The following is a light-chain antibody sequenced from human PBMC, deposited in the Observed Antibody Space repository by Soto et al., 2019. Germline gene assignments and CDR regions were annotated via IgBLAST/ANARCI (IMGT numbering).Light chain of an antibody. CDR3: QQSYRTPYT. Sequence: IQLTQSPSSLSASVGDRVTITCRASQAISFYVAWYQQRPGRAPQLLIYAASTLLSGVPPRFSGSGSETDFTLTISSLRPEDFATYYCQQSYRTPYTFGQGTNLEIK. CDR1: QAISFY. V-gene: IGKV1-39*01. CDR2: AAS. J-gene: IGKJ2*01.